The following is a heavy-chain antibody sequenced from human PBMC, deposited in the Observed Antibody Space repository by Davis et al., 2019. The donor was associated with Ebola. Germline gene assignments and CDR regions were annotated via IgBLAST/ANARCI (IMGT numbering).Heavy chain of an antibody. Sequence: PGGSLRLSCAASGFTFSSYGMNWVCQAPGEGLEWVSSISSSSAYIYYADSVKGRFTISRDNAKNSLYLQMNSLRAEDTAVYYCARVSPVGSVGASNWVDYWGQGTLVTVSS. CDR1: GFTFSSYG. CDR3: ARVSPVGSVGASNWVDY. D-gene: IGHD1-26*01. J-gene: IGHJ4*02. CDR2: ISSSSAYI. V-gene: IGHV3-21*01.